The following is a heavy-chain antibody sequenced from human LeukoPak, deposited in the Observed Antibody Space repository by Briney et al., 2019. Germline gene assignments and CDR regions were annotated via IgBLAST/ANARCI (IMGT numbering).Heavy chain of an antibody. J-gene: IGHJ5*02. CDR1: GFTLSTYA. CDR2: ISFDGSTK. D-gene: IGHD2/OR15-2a*01. CDR3: ARDHSMNYGNWFDP. V-gene: IGHV3-30-3*01. Sequence: GGSLRLSCAASGFTLSTYAMHWVRQAPGKGLEWVAVISFDGSTKYYADSVKGRFTISRDNSKNTLYLQMNSLRAEDTAVYYCARDHSMNYGNWFDPWGQGTLVTVSS.